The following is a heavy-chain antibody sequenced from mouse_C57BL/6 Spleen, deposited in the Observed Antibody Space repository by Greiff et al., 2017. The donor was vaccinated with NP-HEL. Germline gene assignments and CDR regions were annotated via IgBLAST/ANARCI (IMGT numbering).Heavy chain of an antibody. CDR2: IDPENGDT. D-gene: IGHD1-1*01. CDR1: GFNIKDDY. Sequence: DVHLVESGAELVRPGASVKLSCTASGFNIKDDYMHWVKQRPEQGLEWIGWIDPENGDTEYASKFQGKATITADTSSNTAYLQLSSLTSEDTAVYYCTTGVLLAYWGQGTLVTVSA. J-gene: IGHJ3*01. V-gene: IGHV14-4*01. CDR3: TTGVLLAY.